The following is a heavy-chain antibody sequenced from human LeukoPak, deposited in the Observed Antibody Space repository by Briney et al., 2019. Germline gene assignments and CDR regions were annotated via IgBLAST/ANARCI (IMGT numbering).Heavy chain of an antibody. Sequence: GGSLRLSCAASGFTFSSYAMSWVRQAPGKGLEWVSAISGSGGSTYYADSVKGRFTISRDNSKNTLCLQMNSLRAEDTAVYYCARGACSSTSCYYGNYYFDSWGQGTLVTVSS. D-gene: IGHD2-2*01. CDR3: ARGACSSTSCYYGNYYFDS. V-gene: IGHV3-23*01. CDR2: ISGSGGST. CDR1: GFTFSSYA. J-gene: IGHJ4*02.